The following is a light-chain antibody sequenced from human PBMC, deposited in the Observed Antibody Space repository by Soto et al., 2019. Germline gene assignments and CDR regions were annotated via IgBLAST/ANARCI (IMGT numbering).Light chain of an antibody. CDR1: SSDVGGYHY. CDR3: TSYAGGNNV. J-gene: IGLJ1*01. V-gene: IGLV2-8*01. Sequence: QSVLTQPPSASGSPGQSVTISCTGTSSDVGGYHYVSWYQQYPGKVPKLMVYEVNKRPSGVPDRFSGSKSGNTASLTVSGLQADDEADYYCTSYAGGNNVFGTGTKLTVL. CDR2: EVN.